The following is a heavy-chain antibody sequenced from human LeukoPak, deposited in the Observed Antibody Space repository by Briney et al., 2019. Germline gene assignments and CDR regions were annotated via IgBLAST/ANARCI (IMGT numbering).Heavy chain of an antibody. V-gene: IGHV3-30*04. CDR3: ARDRQAYFDY. Sequence: GGSLRLSCAASGFTFSSYAMHWVRQAPGKGLEWVAVISYDGRNKYYADSVKGRFTISRDNSKNTLYLQMNSLRAEDTAVYYCARDRQAYFDYWGQGTLVTVSS. CDR2: ISYDGRNK. J-gene: IGHJ4*02. CDR1: GFTFSSYA. D-gene: IGHD6-6*01.